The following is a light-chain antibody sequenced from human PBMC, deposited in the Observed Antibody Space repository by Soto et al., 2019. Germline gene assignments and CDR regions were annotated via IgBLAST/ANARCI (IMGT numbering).Light chain of an antibody. V-gene: IGKV1-33*01. Sequence: DIQKTQTPSSLSASVGDRVTITCQASQDINNYLNWSQQXPGKAPKVLIYDATNLQRGAPRRFSGSGSGTEFTFTISSLQPEDFATYFCQQYDNIITFGQGTRLEIK. CDR2: DAT. J-gene: IGKJ5*01. CDR1: QDINNY. CDR3: QQYDNIIT.